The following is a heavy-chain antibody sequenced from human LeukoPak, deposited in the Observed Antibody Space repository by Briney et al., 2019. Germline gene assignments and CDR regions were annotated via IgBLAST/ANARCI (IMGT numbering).Heavy chain of an antibody. V-gene: IGHV3-7*05. CDR2: IHQDAGEK. CDR1: GFTFSDSW. J-gene: IGHJ4*02. Sequence: PGGSLRLSCAASGFTFSDSWMTWVRQSPGKGLQWVASIHQDAGEKQYVDSVRGRFTISRDNAKNSLYLQMNSLRVEDTAMYYCTTSKDHYSHHWSQGTLVTVSS. CDR3: TTSKDHYSHH.